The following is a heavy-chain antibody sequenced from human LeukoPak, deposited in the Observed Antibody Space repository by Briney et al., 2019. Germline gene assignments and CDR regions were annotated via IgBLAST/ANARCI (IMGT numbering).Heavy chain of an antibody. Sequence: ASVKVSCKASGYTFTGYYMHWVRQAPGQGLEWMGWIDPNSGDTNYAQKFQGRVTMTRDTSISTAYMELSRLRSDDTAVYYCARAIAVAVFHYWGQGTLVTVSS. CDR2: IDPNSGDT. J-gene: IGHJ4*02. D-gene: IGHD6-19*01. V-gene: IGHV1-2*02. CDR3: ARAIAVAVFHY. CDR1: GYTFTGYY.